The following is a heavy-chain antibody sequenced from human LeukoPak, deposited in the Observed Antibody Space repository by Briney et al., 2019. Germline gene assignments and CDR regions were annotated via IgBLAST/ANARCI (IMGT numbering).Heavy chain of an antibody. CDR3: ARSGAIFGVVVIRSYFDY. V-gene: IGHV4-34*01. CDR2: INHSGST. CDR1: GGSFSGYY. D-gene: IGHD3-3*01. J-gene: IGHJ4*02. Sequence: SETLSLTCAVYGGSFSGYYWSWIRQPPGKGLEWIGEINHSGSTNYNPSLKSRVTISVDTSKNQFSLKLSSVTAADTGIYYCARSGAIFGVVVIRSYFDYWGQGIRVTVSS.